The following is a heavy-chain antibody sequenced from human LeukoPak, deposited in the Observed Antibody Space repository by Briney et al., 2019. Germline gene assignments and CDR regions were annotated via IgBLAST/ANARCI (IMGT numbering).Heavy chain of an antibody. V-gene: IGHV1-46*01. CDR1: GYTFTSYY. D-gene: IGHD3-10*01. J-gene: IGHJ6*02. Sequence: ASVKVSCKASGYTFTSYYMHWVQQAPGQGLEWMGIINPSGGSTSYAQKFQGRVTMTRDTSTSTVYMELSSLRSEDTAVYYCARDRAVRGVILYYGMDVWGQGTTVTVSS. CDR2: INPSGGST. CDR3: ARDRAVRGVILYYGMDV.